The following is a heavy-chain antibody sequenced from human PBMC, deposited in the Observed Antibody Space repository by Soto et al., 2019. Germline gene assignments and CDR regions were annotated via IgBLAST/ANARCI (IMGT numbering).Heavy chain of an antibody. D-gene: IGHD2-2*01. CDR1: GFSLSTTGVG. V-gene: IGHV2-5*02. Sequence: QITLKESGPTLVKPTQTLTLTCTFSGFSLSTTGVGVGWIRQPPGKALEWLALIYWDDDKRYSPSLKTRRTITRDTYRTQVALTLPNMDPVDTATYYCAHISSISTTDCFDAWGQGALVTVSS. CDR3: AHISSISTTDCFDA. CDR2: IYWDDDK. J-gene: IGHJ5*02.